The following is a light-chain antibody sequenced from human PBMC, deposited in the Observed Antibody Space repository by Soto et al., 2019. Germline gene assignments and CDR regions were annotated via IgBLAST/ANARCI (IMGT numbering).Light chain of an antibody. CDR2: GAS. CDR1: QSVSSSY. Sequence: EIVLTQSPGTLSLSPGERATLSCRASQSVSSSYLAWYQQKPGQAPRLLIYGASSRATDIPDRFSGSGSGTDFTLTISRLEPEDFAVYYCQQYGSSPPFTFGPATKVDIK. J-gene: IGKJ3*01. CDR3: QQYGSSPPFT. V-gene: IGKV3-20*01.